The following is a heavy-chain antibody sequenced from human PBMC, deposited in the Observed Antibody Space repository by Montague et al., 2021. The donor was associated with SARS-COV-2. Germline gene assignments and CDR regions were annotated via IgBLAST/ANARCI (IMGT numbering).Heavy chain of an antibody. CDR1: GDSFSTYS. J-gene: IGHJ4*02. D-gene: IGHD3-10*01. V-gene: IGHV4-34*01. CDR2: VNHTGNT. CDR3: ATRSTLWFGED. Sequence: SETLSLTCSVYGDSFSTYSWIWVRQPPGEGLEWIGEVNHTGNTSYNPSLKRRVTMSIDSSNNQVSLNLSSMTAADTAVYYCATRSTLWFGEDWGQGTLVTVSS.